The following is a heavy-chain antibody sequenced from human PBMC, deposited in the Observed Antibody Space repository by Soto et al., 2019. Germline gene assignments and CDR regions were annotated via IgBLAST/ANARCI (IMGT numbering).Heavy chain of an antibody. CDR3: AHRPPYSSSSQFDAEYFQH. V-gene: IGHV2-5*02. CDR2: IYWDDDK. D-gene: IGHD6-13*01. CDR1: GFSLSTSGVG. J-gene: IGHJ1*01. Sequence: SGPTLVKPTQTLTLTCTFSGFSLSTSGVGVGWIRQPPGKALEWLALIYWDDDKRYSPSLKSRLTITKDTSKNQVVLTMTNMDPVDTATYYCAHRPPYSSSSQFDAEYFQHWGQGTLVTVSS.